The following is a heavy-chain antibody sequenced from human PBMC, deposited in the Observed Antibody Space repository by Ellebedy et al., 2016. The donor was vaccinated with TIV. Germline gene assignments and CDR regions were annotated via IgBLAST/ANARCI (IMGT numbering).Heavy chain of an antibody. V-gene: IGHV3-23*01. Sequence: GESLKISXAASGFTFSSYAMTWVRQAPGKGLEWVSGISGGGGSTYYADSVKGRFTISRDNSKNTLYLQMNSLKAEDTAVYYCAKSLIAAPDALTPRFDYWGQGTLVTVSS. D-gene: IGHD6-13*01. J-gene: IGHJ4*02. CDR2: ISGGGGST. CDR3: AKSLIAAPDALTPRFDY. CDR1: GFTFSSYA.